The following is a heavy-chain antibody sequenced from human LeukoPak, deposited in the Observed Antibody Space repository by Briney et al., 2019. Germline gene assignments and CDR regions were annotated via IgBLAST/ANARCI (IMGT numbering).Heavy chain of an antibody. D-gene: IGHD2-15*01. CDR3: AKDRGKWYVSLDC. CDR1: GFTFSTYG. J-gene: IGHJ4*02. V-gene: IGHV3-30*18. CDR2: ISHDGSSM. Sequence: GRSLRLSCAVSGFTFSTYGMHWVRQAPGKGLEWLTVISHDGSSMYYADSVKGRFTISRDNSKNTLYLQMNSLRPEDTAVFYCAKDRGKWYVSLDCWGQGTLVTVSS.